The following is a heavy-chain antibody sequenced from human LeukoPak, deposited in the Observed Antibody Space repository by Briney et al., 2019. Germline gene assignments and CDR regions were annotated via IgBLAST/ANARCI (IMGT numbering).Heavy chain of an antibody. D-gene: IGHD3-10*01. V-gene: IGHV1-69*13. CDR2: IIPIFGTA. J-gene: IGHJ4*02. CDR3: AILFGELLDY. CDR1: GGTFSNYA. Sequence: ASVKVSCTASGGTFSNYAISWVQQAPGQGLEWMGGIIPIFGTANYAQKFQGRVTITADESTSTAYMELSSLRSEDSAVYYCAILFGELLDYWGQGTLVTVSS.